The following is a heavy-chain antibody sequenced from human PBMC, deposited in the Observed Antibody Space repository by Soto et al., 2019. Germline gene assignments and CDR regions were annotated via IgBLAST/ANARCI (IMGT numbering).Heavy chain of an antibody. CDR2: ISSSSSSTI. Sequence: GGSLRLSCAASGFTFSSCSMNWVRQAPGKGLEWVSYISSSSSSTIYYADSVRGRFTISRDNSKNTLYLQMNSLRAEDTAVYYCARDRYDILTGYPTYYYYGMDVWGQGTTVTVSS. D-gene: IGHD3-9*01. CDR3: ARDRYDILTGYPTYYYYGMDV. J-gene: IGHJ6*02. V-gene: IGHV3-48*01. CDR1: GFTFSSCS.